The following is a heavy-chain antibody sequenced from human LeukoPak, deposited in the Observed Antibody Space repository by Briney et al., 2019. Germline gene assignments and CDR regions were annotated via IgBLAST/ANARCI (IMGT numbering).Heavy chain of an antibody. Sequence: NPSETLSLTCTVSGGSISSSSYYWGWIRQPPGKGLEWIGSIYYSGSTYYNPSLKSRVTISVDTSKNQFSLKLSSVTAADTAVYYCARGGWNDHTSSFDYWGQGILVTVSS. V-gene: IGHV4-39*07. D-gene: IGHD1-1*01. CDR3: ARGGWNDHTSSFDY. J-gene: IGHJ4*02. CDR1: GGSISSSSYY. CDR2: IYYSGST.